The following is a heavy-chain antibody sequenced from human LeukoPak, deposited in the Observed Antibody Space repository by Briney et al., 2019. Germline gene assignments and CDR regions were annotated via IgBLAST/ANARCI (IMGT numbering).Heavy chain of an antibody. CDR1: GYTFTSYY. V-gene: IGHV1-46*01. D-gene: IGHD2-2*01. CDR2: INPSGGST. J-gene: IGHJ3*02. CDR3: ARSMGMWYCSSTSCFEAFDI. Sequence: ASVKVSCKASGYTFTSYYMHWVRQAPGQGLEWMGIINPSGGSTSYAQKFQGRVTITADESTSTAYMELSSLRSEDTAVYYCARSMGMWYCSSTSCFEAFDIWGQGTMVTVSS.